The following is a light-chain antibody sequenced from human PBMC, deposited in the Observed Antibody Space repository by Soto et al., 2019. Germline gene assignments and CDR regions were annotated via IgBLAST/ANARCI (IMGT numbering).Light chain of an antibody. V-gene: IGKV4-1*01. CDR2: WAS. CDR3: LQYYSTATWT. J-gene: IGKJ1*01. CDR1: QSVLYSSNNKNY. Sequence: DIVMTQSPDSLAVSLGERATINCKSSQSVLYSSNNKNYLAWYQQKPGQPPKLLIYWASTRESGVPHRFSGSGSGTDFTLTISSLQAEDVAVYYCLQYYSTATWTFGQGTKVEIK.